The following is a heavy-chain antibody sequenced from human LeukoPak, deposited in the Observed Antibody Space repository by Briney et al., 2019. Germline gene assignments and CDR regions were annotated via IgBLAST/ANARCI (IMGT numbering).Heavy chain of an antibody. CDR1: GFTFSSYT. D-gene: IGHD5-24*01. J-gene: IGHJ6*02. CDR2: ISGSGDNT. CDR3: ARSQLPYGMDV. Sequence: GGSLRLSCAASGFTFSSYTMGWVRQAPGKGLEWVSAISGSGDNTYYADSVKGRFTISRDNSKNTLYLQMNSLRAEDTAVYYCARSQLPYGMDVWGQGTTVTVSS. V-gene: IGHV3-23*01.